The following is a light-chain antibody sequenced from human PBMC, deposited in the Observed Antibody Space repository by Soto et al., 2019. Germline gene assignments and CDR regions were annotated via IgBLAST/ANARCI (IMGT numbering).Light chain of an antibody. CDR2: GVS. Sequence: QSVLTQPASVSGSPGQSITISCTGTSSDVGGYNYASWYQHHPGKAPKLVIYGVSNRPSGVSYRFSGSKSGNTASLTISGLQAEDEADYYCSSYTSTNTQVFGTGTKVTVL. CDR3: SSYTSTNTQV. V-gene: IGLV2-14*01. CDR1: SSDVGGYNY. J-gene: IGLJ1*01.